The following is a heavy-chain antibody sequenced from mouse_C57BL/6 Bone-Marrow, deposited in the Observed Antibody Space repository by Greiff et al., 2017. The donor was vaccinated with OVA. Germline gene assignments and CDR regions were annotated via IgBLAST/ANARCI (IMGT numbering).Heavy chain of an antibody. D-gene: IGHD1-1*01. J-gene: IGHJ4*01. CDR3: ARITTVVAYYYAMDY. V-gene: IGHV1-55*01. CDR2: IYPGSGST. Sequence: ELAKPGASVKMSCQASGYTFTSYWITWVKQRPGQGLEWIGDIYPGSGSTNYNEKFKRKATLTVDTSSPTAYMQLSSLTSEDSAVYYCARITTVVAYYYAMDYWGQGTSVTVSS. CDR1: GYTFTSYW.